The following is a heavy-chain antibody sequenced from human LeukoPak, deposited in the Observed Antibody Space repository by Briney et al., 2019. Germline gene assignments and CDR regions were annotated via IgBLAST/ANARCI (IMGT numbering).Heavy chain of an antibody. J-gene: IGHJ4*02. D-gene: IGHD3-10*01. Sequence: PSETLSLTCSVSGDSISNSAYYWGWIRQPPGKELEWIGTIYYRGFTHYNPSLRSRVAISVDTSKNQFSLNLSSLTAADTAVYYCARRGGFGVTYDSWGQGTLVTVSS. V-gene: IGHV4-39*01. CDR2: IYYRGFT. CDR1: GDSISNSAYY. CDR3: ARRGGFGVTYDS.